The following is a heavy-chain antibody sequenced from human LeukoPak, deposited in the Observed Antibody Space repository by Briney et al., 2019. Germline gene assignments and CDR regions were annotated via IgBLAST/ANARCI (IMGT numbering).Heavy chain of an antibody. D-gene: IGHD3-10*01. CDR2: IRPYGTVT. CDR1: GFSLSDSC. CDR3: ARDVGSGPVL. Sequence: GGSLRLSRVAPGFSLSDSCMHWVRHTPRKGVVGCTHIRPYGTVTKHTDFVKGRFIISRDNANKTVFLQINSLRGEDTSVYFCARDVGSGPVLWGEGTLGTVSS. V-gene: IGHV3-74*01. J-gene: IGHJ1*01.